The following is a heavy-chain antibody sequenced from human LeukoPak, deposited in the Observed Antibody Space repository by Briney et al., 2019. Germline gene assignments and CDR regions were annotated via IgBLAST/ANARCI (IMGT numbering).Heavy chain of an antibody. CDR3: ARALVAGNWFDP. V-gene: IGHV1-2*02. CDR2: INPNSGGT. J-gene: IGHJ5*02. Sequence: APVKVSCKASGYTFTGYYMHWVRQAPGQGLEWMGWINPNSGGTNYAQKFQGRVTMTRDTSISTAYMELSRLRSDDTAVYYCARALVAGNWFDPWGQGTLVTVSS. CDR1: GYTFTGYY. D-gene: IGHD6-19*01.